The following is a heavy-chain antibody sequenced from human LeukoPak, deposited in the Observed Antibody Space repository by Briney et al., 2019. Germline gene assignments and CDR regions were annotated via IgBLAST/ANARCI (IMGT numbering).Heavy chain of an antibody. CDR3: ARRIGYSSGWQKGYYFDY. V-gene: IGHV4-59*12. D-gene: IGHD6-19*01. CDR2: IHYSGST. CDR1: GGSISSYY. Sequence: SETLSLTCTVSGGSISSYYWSWIRQPPGKGLEWIGYIHYSGSTNYKSSLKSRVTISVDTSKNQFSLKLSSVTAADTAVYYCARRIGYSSGWQKGYYFDYWGQGTLVTVSS. J-gene: IGHJ4*02.